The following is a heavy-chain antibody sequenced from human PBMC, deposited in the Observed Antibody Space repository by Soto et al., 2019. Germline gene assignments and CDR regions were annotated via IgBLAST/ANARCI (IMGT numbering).Heavy chain of an antibody. CDR2: IDPSDSYT. CDR1: GYSFTSYW. Sequence: VESLKISGSGSGYSFTSYWISWVLQIPGKVLELMGRIDPSDSYTNYSPSFQGHVTISADKSISTAYLQWSSLKASDTAMYYCASSKGPDILTGYYYDYGMDVWGQGTTVTVSS. D-gene: IGHD3-9*01. J-gene: IGHJ6*02. CDR3: ASSKGPDILTGYYYDYGMDV. V-gene: IGHV5-10-1*01.